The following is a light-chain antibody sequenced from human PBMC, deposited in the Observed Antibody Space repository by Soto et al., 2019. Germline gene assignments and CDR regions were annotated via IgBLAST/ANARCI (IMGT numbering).Light chain of an antibody. CDR2: DAY. V-gene: IGKV1-33*01. J-gene: IGKJ5*01. Sequence: IEVTQTPSCLSASVGDRVAITCKASQDISNYLNWYQQKPGKAGKVLIYDAYNLGTGVPSRFSGSGSGTDFTLTISSLEPEDFAVYYCQQRSNWPITFGQGTRLEIK. CDR3: QQRSNWPIT. CDR1: QDISNY.